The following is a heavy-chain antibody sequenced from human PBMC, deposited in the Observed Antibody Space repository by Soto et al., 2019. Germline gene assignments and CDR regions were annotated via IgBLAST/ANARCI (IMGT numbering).Heavy chain of an antibody. J-gene: IGHJ4*02. Sequence: QVQLVQSGAEVKKPGSSVKVSCKASGGTFSSYAISWVRQAPGQGLEWMGGIIPIFGTAKYAQKFQGRVTITAEESTSAAHMELSSLRSEDTAVYYCATRIAVAGLFDYWGQGTLGTVSS. D-gene: IGHD6-19*01. CDR3: ATRIAVAGLFDY. CDR1: GGTFSSYA. V-gene: IGHV1-69*01. CDR2: IIPIFGTA.